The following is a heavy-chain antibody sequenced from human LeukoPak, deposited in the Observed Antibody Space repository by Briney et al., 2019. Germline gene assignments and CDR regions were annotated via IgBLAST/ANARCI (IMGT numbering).Heavy chain of an antibody. CDR3: ARDQYYDSSGYYGS. CDR1: GFTFSSYW. J-gene: IGHJ4*02. CDR2: IKQDGSEK. D-gene: IGHD3-22*01. V-gene: IGHV3-7*01. Sequence: PGGSLRLSCAASGFTFSSYWMSWVRQAPGKGLEWVANIKQDGSEKYYVDSVKGRFTISRDNAKNSLYLQMNSLRAEDTAVYYCARDQYYDSSGYYGSWGQGTLVTVSS.